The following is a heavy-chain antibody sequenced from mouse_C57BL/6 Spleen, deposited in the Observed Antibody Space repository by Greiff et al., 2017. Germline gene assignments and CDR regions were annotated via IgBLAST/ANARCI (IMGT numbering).Heavy chain of an antibody. Sequence: VQLQQSGPGLVQPSQSLSITCTVSGFSLTSYGVHWVRQSPGKGLEWLGVIWSGGSTDYNAAFISRLSISKDNSKSQVFFKMNSLQADDTAIYYCARLYGNLYYAMDYWGQGTSVTVSS. CDR2: IWSGGST. V-gene: IGHV2-2*01. J-gene: IGHJ4*01. CDR1: GFSLTSYG. D-gene: IGHD2-1*01. CDR3: ARLYGNLYYAMDY.